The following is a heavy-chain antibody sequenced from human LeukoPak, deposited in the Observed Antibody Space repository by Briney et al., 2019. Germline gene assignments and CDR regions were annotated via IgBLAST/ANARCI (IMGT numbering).Heavy chain of an antibody. V-gene: IGHV3-33*06. Sequence: PGGSMRLSCAASGFTFSSYGMHWVRQAPGKGLEWVAVIWYDGSNKYYADSVKGRFTISRDNSKNTLYLQMNSLRAEDTAVYYCAKATRGGATRGYFDYWGQGTLVTVSS. CDR2: IWYDGSNK. CDR3: AKATRGGATRGYFDY. CDR1: GFTFSSYG. D-gene: IGHD1-26*01. J-gene: IGHJ4*02.